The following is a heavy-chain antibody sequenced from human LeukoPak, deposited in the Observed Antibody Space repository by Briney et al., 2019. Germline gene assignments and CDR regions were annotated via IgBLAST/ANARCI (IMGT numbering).Heavy chain of an antibody. D-gene: IGHD2-2*01. CDR2: INQDGTEE. CDR1: GFTFSSSW. Sequence: GGSLRLSCVASGFTFSSSWMSWVRRAPGKGLEWVANINQDGTEEYYVDSVRGRFSISKDNAKNSLYLQMNSLRAEDTAVYYCARDPCHGALDYWGQGALVTVSS. V-gene: IGHV3-7*03. J-gene: IGHJ4*02. CDR3: ARDPCHGALDY.